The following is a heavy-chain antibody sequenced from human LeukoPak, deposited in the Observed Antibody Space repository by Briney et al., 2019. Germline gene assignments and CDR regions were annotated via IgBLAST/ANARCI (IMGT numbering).Heavy chain of an antibody. CDR1: GGSISSYY. CDR3: ARARTHAGVFDP. CDR2: IYYSGST. V-gene: IGHV4-59*01. Sequence: SETLSLTCTVSGGSISSYYWSWIRQPPGKGLEWIGYIYYSGSTNYNPSLKSRVTISVDTSKNQFSLKLSSVTAAGTAVYYCARARTHAGVFDPWGQGTLVTVSS. J-gene: IGHJ5*02.